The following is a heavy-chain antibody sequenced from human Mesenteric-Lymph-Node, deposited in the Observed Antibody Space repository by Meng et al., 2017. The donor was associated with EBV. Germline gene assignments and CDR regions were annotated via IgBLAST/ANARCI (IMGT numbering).Heavy chain of an antibody. V-gene: IGHV3-21*01. CDR2: ISGSSTFI. J-gene: IGHJ5*02. CDR1: GFTFSTYG. Sequence: EMQLVESGGGLVKPGGSLRVSCAASGFTFSTYGMNWVRQAPGKGLEWVSSISGSSTFIYYADSVKGRFTISRDNAKNSLYLQMNSLRAEDTGVYYCARDSGYSGYDEFDPWGQGTLVTVSS. CDR3: ARDSGYSGYDEFDP. D-gene: IGHD5-12*01.